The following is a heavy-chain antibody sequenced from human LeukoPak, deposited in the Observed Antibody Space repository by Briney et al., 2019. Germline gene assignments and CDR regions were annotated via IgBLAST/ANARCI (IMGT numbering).Heavy chain of an antibody. CDR2: INHSGST. CDR1: GGSFSGYY. Sequence: SETLSLTCAVYGGSFSGYYWSWIRQPLGKGLEWIGEINHSGSTNYNPSLKSRVTISVDTSKNQFSLKLSSVTAADTAVYYCARRDGYNYYYWGQGTLVTVSS. CDR3: ARRDGYNYYY. D-gene: IGHD5-24*01. V-gene: IGHV4-34*01. J-gene: IGHJ4*02.